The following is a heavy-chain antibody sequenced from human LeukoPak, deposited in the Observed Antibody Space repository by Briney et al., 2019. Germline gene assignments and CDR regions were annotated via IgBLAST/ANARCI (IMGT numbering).Heavy chain of an antibody. CDR3: ASRRGSYSF. CDR2: ISYDGSNK. CDR1: GFTFSSYA. Sequence: PGGSLRLSCAASGFTFSSYAMHWVRQAPGKGLEWVAVISYDGSNKYYADSVKGRFTISRDNSKNTLYLQMNSLRAEDTAVYYCASRRGSYSFWGQGTLVTVSS. V-gene: IGHV3-30*04. D-gene: IGHD1-26*01. J-gene: IGHJ4*02.